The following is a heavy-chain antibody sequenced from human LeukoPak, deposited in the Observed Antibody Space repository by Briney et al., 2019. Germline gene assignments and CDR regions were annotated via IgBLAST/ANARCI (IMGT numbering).Heavy chain of an antibody. J-gene: IGHJ4*02. CDR2: IKQDGSQK. CDR3: ARQLSGWFDADPY. V-gene: IGHV3-7*05. D-gene: IGHD6-19*01. CDR1: GFTFNNYW. Sequence: GGSLRLSCAASGFTFNNYWMSWVRQAPGKGLEWVANIKQDGSQKNYVDSGKGRFTISRDNAKNSLYLQMNSLRAEDTAVYFCARQLSGWFDADPYWGQGTLVTVSS.